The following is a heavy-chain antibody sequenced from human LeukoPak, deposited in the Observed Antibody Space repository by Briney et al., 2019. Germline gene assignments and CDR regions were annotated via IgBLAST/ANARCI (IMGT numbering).Heavy chain of an antibody. CDR2: IYYSGST. J-gene: IGHJ4*02. V-gene: IGHV4-59*12. CDR1: GGSFSGYY. CDR3: ARAVGRTTVTLFDF. D-gene: IGHD4-17*01. Sequence: SETLSLTCAVYGGSFSGYYWSWIRQPPGKGLEWIGYIYYSGSTNYNPSLKSRVTISVDTSKNQFSLKLSSVTAADTAVYYCARAVGRTTVTLFDFWGQGTLLTVSS.